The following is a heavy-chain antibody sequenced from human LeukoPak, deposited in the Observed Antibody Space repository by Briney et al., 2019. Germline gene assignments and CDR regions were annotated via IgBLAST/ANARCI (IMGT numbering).Heavy chain of an antibody. CDR2: IYYSGST. D-gene: IGHD3-22*01. CDR3: ARDYYDSSFALDI. CDR1: GGSISSGGYY. J-gene: IGHJ3*02. V-gene: IGHV4-31*03. Sequence: SETLSLTCTVSGGSISSGGYYWSWIRQHPGKGLEWIGYIYYSGSTYYNPSLKSRVTISVDTSKNQFSLKLSSVTAADTAVYYCARDYYDSSFALDIWGQGTMVTVSS.